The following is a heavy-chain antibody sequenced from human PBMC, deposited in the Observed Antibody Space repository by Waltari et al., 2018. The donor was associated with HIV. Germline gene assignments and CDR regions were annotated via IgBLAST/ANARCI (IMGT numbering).Heavy chain of an antibody. CDR2: ISAYNGNT. D-gene: IGHD1-1*01. J-gene: IGHJ3*02. V-gene: IGHV1-18*01. CDR1: GYSFTSYG. CDR3: ARGDRKNWNPERAFDI. Sequence: VQLVQSGAEVKKPGESLKISCKGSGYSFTSYGISWVRQAPGQGLEWMGWISAYNGNTNYAQKLQGRVTMTTDTSTSTAYMELRSLRSDDTAVYYCARGDRKNWNPERAFDIWGQGTMVTVSS.